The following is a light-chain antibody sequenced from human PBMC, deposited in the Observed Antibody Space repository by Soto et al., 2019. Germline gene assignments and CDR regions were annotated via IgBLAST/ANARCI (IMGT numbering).Light chain of an antibody. CDR3: QQYQTYSRT. V-gene: IGKV1-5*01. Sequence: DIQMTQSPSTVSASVGDRITITRRASQSINTWLAWYRQRPGEAPQLLTYDGSTLAMGVPSKFSGSGSGTDFTLSISRLQPDDFATFYCQQYQTYSRTFGQGTKVEVK. J-gene: IGKJ1*01. CDR2: DGS. CDR1: QSINTW.